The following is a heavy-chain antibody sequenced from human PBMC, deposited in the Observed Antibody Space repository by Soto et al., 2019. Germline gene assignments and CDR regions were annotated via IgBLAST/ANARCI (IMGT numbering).Heavy chain of an antibody. CDR1: GGSFSGYY. CDR3: ARVISATTSDYGNALGIDY. V-gene: IGHV4-34*01. CDR2: INHSGST. J-gene: IGHJ4*02. D-gene: IGHD4-17*01. Sequence: LPETLSLTCAVYGGSFSGYYWSWIRQPPGKGLEWIGEINHSGSTNYNPSLKSRVTISVDTSKNQFSLKLSSVTAADTAVYYCARVISATTSDYGNALGIDYWGQGTLVTVSS.